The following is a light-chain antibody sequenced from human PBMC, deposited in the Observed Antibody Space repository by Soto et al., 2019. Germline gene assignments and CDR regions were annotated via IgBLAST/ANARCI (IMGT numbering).Light chain of an antibody. Sequence: DIQMTQSPSSLSASVGDRVTITCQASQDISNYLNWYQQKPGKAPKLLIYDESNLETGVPSRFSGSGSGTDFTFTISSLQAEDIATYYCQQYDNLPPFTFGPGTKVDIK. CDR3: QQYDNLPPFT. CDR2: DES. V-gene: IGKV1-33*01. CDR1: QDISNY. J-gene: IGKJ3*01.